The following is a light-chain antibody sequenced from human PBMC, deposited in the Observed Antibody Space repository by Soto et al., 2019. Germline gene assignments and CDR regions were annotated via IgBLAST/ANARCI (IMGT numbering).Light chain of an antibody. J-gene: IGKJ2*01. V-gene: IGKV3-15*01. CDR3: QQYNDWPSMYT. Sequence: EIVMTQSPATLSVSPGERATLSCRASQSFDSNLAWYQQKPGQAPRLLIFGASTRARGVPARFSGSGSGTEFTLTISSLQSEDCAVYYCQQYNDWPSMYTFGQGTKLEMK. CDR2: GAS. CDR1: QSFDSN.